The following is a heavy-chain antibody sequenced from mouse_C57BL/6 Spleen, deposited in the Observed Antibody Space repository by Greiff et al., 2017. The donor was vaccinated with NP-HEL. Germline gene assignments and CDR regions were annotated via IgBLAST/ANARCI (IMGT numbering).Heavy chain of an antibody. Sequence: QVQLQQSGPELVKPGASVKLSCKASGYTFTSSDINWVKQRPGQGLEWIGWLDPRGGGTNYNEKFKGKATLTVDTSSSTAYMELHSLTSEDSAVYFCARRGGTTYFDVWGTGTTVTVSS. CDR1: GYTFTSSD. J-gene: IGHJ1*03. CDR3: ARRGGTTYFDV. V-gene: IGHV1-85*01. CDR2: LDPRGGGT. D-gene: IGHD4-1*01.